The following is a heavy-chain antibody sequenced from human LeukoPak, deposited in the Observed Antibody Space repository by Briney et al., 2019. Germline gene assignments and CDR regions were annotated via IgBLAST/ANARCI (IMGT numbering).Heavy chain of an antibody. D-gene: IGHD3-3*01. CDR1: GFTFSSYA. CDR2: ISYDGSNK. CDR3: ARGVTISGGFLFDY. J-gene: IGHJ4*02. Sequence: GGSLRLSCAASGFTFSSYAMHWVCQAPGKGLEWVAVISYDGSNKYYADSVKGRFTISRDNSKNTLYLQMNSLRAEDTAVYYCARGVTISGGFLFDYWGQGTLVTVSS. V-gene: IGHV3-30-3*01.